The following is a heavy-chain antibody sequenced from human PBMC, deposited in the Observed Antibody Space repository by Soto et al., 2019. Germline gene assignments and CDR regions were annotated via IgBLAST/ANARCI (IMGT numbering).Heavy chain of an antibody. Sequence: GGSLRLSCAASGFTFSTYAMSWVRQAPGKGLECVSSITYSGTATHFADSVKGRFTISRDNSKNTLYLQMNSLRAEDTAVYYCAKGYTGGWSFFDYWGQGALVTVSS. CDR3: AKGYTGGWSFFDY. CDR2: ITYSGTAT. J-gene: IGHJ4*02. V-gene: IGHV3-23*01. CDR1: GFTFSTYA. D-gene: IGHD6-19*01.